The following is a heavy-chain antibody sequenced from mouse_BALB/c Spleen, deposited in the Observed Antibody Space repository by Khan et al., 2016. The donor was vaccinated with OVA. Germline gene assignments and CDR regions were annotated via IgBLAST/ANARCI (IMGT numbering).Heavy chain of an antibody. J-gene: IGHJ4*01. CDR1: GFTFNTYA. CDR3: VKHAVSSSYYALDY. V-gene: IGHV10-1*02. Sequence: EVQLVESGGGLVQPKGSLKLSCTASGFTFNTYAMYWVRQAPGKGLEWVACISIKSNNYATYYADSVKDRLTSSRDETKSYINLQMINLKTEDIAIYYCVKHAVSSSYYALDYRGQGTSVTVSS. CDR2: ISIKSNNYAT. D-gene: IGHD1-1*01.